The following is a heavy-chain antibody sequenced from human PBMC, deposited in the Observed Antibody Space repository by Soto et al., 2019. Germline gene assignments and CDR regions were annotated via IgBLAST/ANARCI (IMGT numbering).Heavy chain of an antibody. CDR2: VYYSGRT. J-gene: IGHJ4*02. V-gene: IGHV4-39*02. CDR1: GGSISSNYYY. D-gene: IGHD3-10*01. Sequence: QLQLQESGPGLVKPSETLSLTCTVSGGSISSNYYYWVWIRQPPGKGLEWIGSVYYSGRTYFNQSLKSRVTISVDKSKTQFPLKLSSVTAADTARYYCATDISVTLGEWAHGGYWGQGTLVTVSS. CDR3: ATDISVTLGEWAHGGY.